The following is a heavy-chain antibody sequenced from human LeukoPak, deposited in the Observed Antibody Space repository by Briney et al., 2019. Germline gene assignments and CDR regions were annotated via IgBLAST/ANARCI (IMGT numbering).Heavy chain of an antibody. CDR2: TQYDVSNK. V-gene: IGHV3-30*02. D-gene: IGHD6-13*01. CDR1: GFTFSSYG. Sequence: PGGSLRLSCAASGFTFSSYGMHWVRQAPGKGLEWVAFTQYDVSNKHYVDSVKGRFTISRDNSKNTLFLQMNSLTVEDTAVYYCAREELAAAFNWGQGTLVTVSS. J-gene: IGHJ4*02. CDR3: AREELAAAFN.